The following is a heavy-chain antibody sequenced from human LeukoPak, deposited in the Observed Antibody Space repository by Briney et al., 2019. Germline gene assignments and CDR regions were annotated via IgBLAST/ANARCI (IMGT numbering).Heavy chain of an antibody. J-gene: IGHJ4*02. CDR3: ARDEGSSYPFDY. V-gene: IGHV4-4*07. CDR1: GGSISSYY. D-gene: IGHD2-2*01. Sequence: SETLSLTCTVSGGSISSYYWSWIRQPAGKGLEWIGRIYTSGSTNYNPSLKSRVTMPVDTSKNQFSLNLSSVTAADTAVYFCARDEGSSYPFDYWGQGTLVTVSS. CDR2: IYTSGST.